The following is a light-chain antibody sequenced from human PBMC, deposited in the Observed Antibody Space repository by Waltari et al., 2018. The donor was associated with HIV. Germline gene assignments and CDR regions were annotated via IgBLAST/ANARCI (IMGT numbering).Light chain of an antibody. CDR3: QQRSRKLT. J-gene: IGKJ4*01. CDR1: QSVSSY. CDR2: DAS. V-gene: IGKV3-11*01. Sequence: EIVLTQSPATLSLSPGERATLFCRASQSVSSYLAWYQQKPGQAPRLLIYDASNRATGIPARFSGSGSGTDFTLTISSLEPEDFAVYYCQQRSRKLTFGGGTKVEVK.